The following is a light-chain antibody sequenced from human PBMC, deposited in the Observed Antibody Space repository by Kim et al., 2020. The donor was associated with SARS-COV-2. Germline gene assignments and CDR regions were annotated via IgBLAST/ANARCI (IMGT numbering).Light chain of an antibody. CDR3: LQRSAWPLT. CDR1: QSISSS. V-gene: IGKV3-11*01. J-gene: IGKJ4*01. CDR2: DAS. Sequence: LSPGESATLSCRASQSISSSLAWYQQKPGQAPRLLICDASNRATGIPARFSGSGSGTDFTLTISSLEPEDFAVYYCLQRSAWPLTFGGGTKVDIK.